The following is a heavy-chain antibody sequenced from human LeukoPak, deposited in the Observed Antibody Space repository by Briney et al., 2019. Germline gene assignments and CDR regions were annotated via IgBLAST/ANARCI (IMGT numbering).Heavy chain of an antibody. CDR3: ARDAHYDYVWGSYLGAY. CDR1: GYTFTSYG. Sequence: ASVKVSCKASGYTFTSYGISWVRQAPGQGLEWMGWISAYNGNTNYAQKLQGRVTMTTDTSTSTAYMELRSLRSDDTAVYYCARDAHYDYVWGSYLGAYWGQGTLVTVSS. V-gene: IGHV1-18*01. J-gene: IGHJ4*02. CDR2: ISAYNGNT. D-gene: IGHD3-16*01.